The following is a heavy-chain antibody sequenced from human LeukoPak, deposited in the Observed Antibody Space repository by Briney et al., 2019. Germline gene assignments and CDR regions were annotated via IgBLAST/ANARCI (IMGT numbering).Heavy chain of an antibody. D-gene: IGHD1-26*01. Sequence: GGSLRLSCAASGFSFSSCEMNWVRLAPGKGLEWVSHISSSATNIYYADSVKGRFTISRDNAKNSLYLQTNSLRAEDTAVYYCAKEGSYDALDIWGQGTMVTVSS. CDR2: ISSSATNI. CDR3: AKEGSYDALDI. CDR1: GFSFSSCE. J-gene: IGHJ3*02. V-gene: IGHV3-48*03.